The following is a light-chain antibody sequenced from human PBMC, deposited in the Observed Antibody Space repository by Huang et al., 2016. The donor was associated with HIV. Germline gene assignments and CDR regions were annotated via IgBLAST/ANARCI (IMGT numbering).Light chain of an antibody. V-gene: IGKV1-39*01. CDR1: QSINSY. CDR3: QQSYNTPLT. J-gene: IGKJ4*01. CDR2: AAS. Sequence: DIQMTQSPSSLSASVGDRVTITCRASQSINSYLNWYQQKPGKAPKVLIYAASSLQSGVPSRFGGSGSGTDFTLTINSLQPEDFAIYYCQQSYNTPLTFGGGTRLEIK.